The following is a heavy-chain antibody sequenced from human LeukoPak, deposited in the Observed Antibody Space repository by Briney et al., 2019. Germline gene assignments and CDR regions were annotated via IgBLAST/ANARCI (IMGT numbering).Heavy chain of an antibody. D-gene: IGHD2-15*01. CDR1: GFTFSSYG. CDR3: AKDVGGGSPAVDY. V-gene: IGHV3-30*18. CDR2: ISYDGSNK. Sequence: GRSVRLSCAASGFTFSSYGMHWVRQAPGKGLEWVAVISYDGSNKYYADSVKGRFTISRDNSKNTLYLQMNSLRAEDTAVYYCAKDVGGGSPAVDYWGQGTLVSVSS. J-gene: IGHJ4*02.